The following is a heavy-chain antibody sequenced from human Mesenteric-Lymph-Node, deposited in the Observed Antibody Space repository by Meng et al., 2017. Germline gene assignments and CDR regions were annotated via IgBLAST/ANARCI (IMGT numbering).Heavy chain of an antibody. CDR1: GFTFSDYA. CDR2: INGNGGST. V-gene: IGHV3-23*01. Sequence: GGSLRPSCAASGFTFSDYAMNWVRQAPGKGLDWVSTINGNGGSTHYADSVTGRFTISRDNSKNTLYLQMDSLRAEDTAIYYCAKEKSSGSGLEFDYWGQGTLVTVSS. J-gene: IGHJ4*02. D-gene: IGHD3-10*01. CDR3: AKEKSSGSGLEFDY.